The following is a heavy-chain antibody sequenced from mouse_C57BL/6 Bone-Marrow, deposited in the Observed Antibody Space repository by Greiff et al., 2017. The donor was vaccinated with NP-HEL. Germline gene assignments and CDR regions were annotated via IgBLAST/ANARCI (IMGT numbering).Heavy chain of an antibody. CDR2: IDPETGGT. D-gene: IGHD2-3*01. V-gene: IGHV1-15*01. CDR1: GYTFTDYE. J-gene: IGHJ2*01. Sequence: VQLQQSGAELVRPGASVTLSCKASGYTFTDYEMHWVKQTPVHGLEWIGAIDPETGGTAYNQKFKGKAILTADKSSSTAYMELRSLTSEDSAVYYCTRKGWLLDFDYWGQGTTLIVSS. CDR3: TRKGWLLDFDY.